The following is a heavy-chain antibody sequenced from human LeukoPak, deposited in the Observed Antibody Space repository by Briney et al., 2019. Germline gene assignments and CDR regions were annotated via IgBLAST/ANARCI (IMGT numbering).Heavy chain of an antibody. CDR2: IKQDGSEE. D-gene: IGHD2-15*01. V-gene: IGHV3-7*01. CDR1: GFSISTYW. CDR3: ASWVGRDY. J-gene: IGHJ4*02. Sequence: GGSLRLSCAASGFSISTYWMTWVRQAPGKGLEWVANIKQDGSEEYYVDSVKGRFTVSRDNAKNSLYLQMNSLRAEDPAVYYCASWVGRDYWGQGTLVTVSS.